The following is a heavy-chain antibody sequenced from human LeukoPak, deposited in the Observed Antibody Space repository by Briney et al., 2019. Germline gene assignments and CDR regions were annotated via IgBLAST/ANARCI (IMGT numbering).Heavy chain of an antibody. CDR2: IKQDGSEK. D-gene: IGHD3-10*01. CDR3: ARVGAGWFGETRFDY. V-gene: IGHV3-7*03. Sequence: GSLRLPCAASGFTFSSYWMSWVRQAPGKGLEWVANIKQDGSEKYYVDSVKGRFTISRDNAKNSLYLQMNSLRAEDTAVYYCARVGAGWFGETRFDYWGQGTLVTVSS. J-gene: IGHJ4*02. CDR1: GFTFSSYW.